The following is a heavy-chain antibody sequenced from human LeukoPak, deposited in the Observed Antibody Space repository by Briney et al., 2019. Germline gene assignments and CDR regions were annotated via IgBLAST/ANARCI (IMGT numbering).Heavy chain of an antibody. CDR1: GGPISRSSSY. CDR3: ATRKVRRLTSITMVRGPLGGTYYFDY. J-gene: IGHJ4*02. Sequence: SETLSLTCAVSGGPISRSSSYWGWIRQPPGKGLEWIGEINHSGSTNYNPSLKSRVTISVDTSKNQFSLKLSSVTAADTAVYYCATRKVRRLTSITMVRGPLGGTYYFDYWGQGTLVTVSS. D-gene: IGHD3-10*01. CDR2: INHSGST. V-gene: IGHV4-39*07.